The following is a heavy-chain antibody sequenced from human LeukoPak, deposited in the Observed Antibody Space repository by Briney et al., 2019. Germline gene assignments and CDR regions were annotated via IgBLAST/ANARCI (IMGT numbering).Heavy chain of an antibody. J-gene: IGHJ4*02. CDR1: GGSFSGYY. CDR3: ARARWRGYSYGSTYLDY. Sequence: SETLSLTCAVYGGSFSGYYWSWIRQHPGKGLEWIGEINHSGSTNYNPSLKSRVTISVDTSKNQFSLKLSSVTAADTAVYYCARARWRGYSYGSTYLDYWGQGTLVTVSS. CDR2: INHSGST. V-gene: IGHV4-34*01. D-gene: IGHD5-18*01.